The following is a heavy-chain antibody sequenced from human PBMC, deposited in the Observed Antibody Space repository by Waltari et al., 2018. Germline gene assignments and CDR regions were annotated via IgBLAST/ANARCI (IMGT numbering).Heavy chain of an antibody. CDR3: ATRTAYCSGGSCYNWFDP. CDR2: FDPEDGET. J-gene: IGHJ5*02. Sequence: QVQLVQSGAEVKKPGASVKVSCKVSGYTLTELSMPWVRQAPGKGLEWMGGFDPEDGETIYAQKFQGRVTMTEDTSTDTAYMELSSLRSEDTAVYYCATRTAYCSGGSCYNWFDPWGQGTLVTVSS. CDR1: GYTLTELS. D-gene: IGHD2-15*01. V-gene: IGHV1-24*01.